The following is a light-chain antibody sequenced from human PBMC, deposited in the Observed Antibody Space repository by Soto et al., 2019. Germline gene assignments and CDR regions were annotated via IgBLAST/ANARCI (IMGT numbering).Light chain of an antibody. CDR2: EAS. CDR1: QSISSW. Sequence: DIQMTQSPSTLSASVGDRVTITCRASQSISSWLAWYQQKPGTAPKLLIYEASTLESGVPSRFTGIRSGTKFTLSLSSLQPDDFATYYCQQYNDSFPYTFGQGTKLEIK. J-gene: IGKJ2*01. CDR3: QQYNDSFPYT. V-gene: IGKV1-5*03.